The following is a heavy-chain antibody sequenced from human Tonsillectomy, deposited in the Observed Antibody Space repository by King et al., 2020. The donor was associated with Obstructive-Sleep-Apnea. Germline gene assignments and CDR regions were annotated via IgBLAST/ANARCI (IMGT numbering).Heavy chain of an antibody. J-gene: IGHJ4*02. V-gene: IGHV3-9*01. CDR2: ISWNSGYI. D-gene: IGHD1-1*01. CDR3: AKVMTGTGRGFDS. CDR1: GFAFDDYA. Sequence: QLVQSGGGLVQPGRSLRLSCAASGFAFDDYAMHWVRQPPGKGLEWVSGISWNSGYIAYADSAKGRFTISRDNAKNSLFLQMNSLRSEDTALYYCAKVMTGTGRGFDSWGQGTLVTVSS.